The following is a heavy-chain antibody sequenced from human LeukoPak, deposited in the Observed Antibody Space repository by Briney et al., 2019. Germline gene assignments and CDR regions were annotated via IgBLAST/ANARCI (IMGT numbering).Heavy chain of an antibody. CDR3: ARERNDCHGSVGCVGDSYMDV. J-gene: IGHJ6*03. D-gene: IGHD2-15*01. Sequence: ASVKVSCKASGYTFTSYAMNWVRQAPGQGLEWMGWINTNTGNPTYAQGFTGRFVFSLDTSVSTAYLQISSLKAEDTAVYYCARERNDCHGSVGCVGDSYMDVWGKGTTVTVSS. V-gene: IGHV7-4-1*02. CDR2: INTNTGNP. CDR1: GYTFTSYA.